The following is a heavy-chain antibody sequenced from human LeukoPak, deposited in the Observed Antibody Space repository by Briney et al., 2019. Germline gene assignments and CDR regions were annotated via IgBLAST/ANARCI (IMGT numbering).Heavy chain of an antibody. CDR3: ARGSLLWFGELLLFDY. V-gene: IGHV1-18*04. CDR2: ISAYNGNT. Sequence: GASVKVSCKASGYTFTAYNMRWVRQAPGQGLEWMGWISAYNGNTNYAQKLQGRVTMTTDTSTSTAYMELRSLRSDDTAVYYCARGSLLWFGELLLFDYWGQGTLVTVSS. J-gene: IGHJ4*02. CDR1: GYTFTAYN. D-gene: IGHD3-10*01.